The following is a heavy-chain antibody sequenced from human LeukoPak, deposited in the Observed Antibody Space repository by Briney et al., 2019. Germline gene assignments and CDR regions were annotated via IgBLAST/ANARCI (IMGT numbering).Heavy chain of an antibody. Sequence: PGGSLRLSCAASGFTFSSYAMHWVRQAPGKGLEWVAVISYDGSNKYYADSVKGRFTISRDNSKNTLYLQMNSLRAEDTAVYYCARDYDYGDYDGRFDPWGQGTLVTVSS. CDR3: ARDYDYGDYDGRFDP. V-gene: IGHV3-30*04. J-gene: IGHJ5*02. CDR1: GFTFSSYA. CDR2: ISYDGSNK. D-gene: IGHD4-17*01.